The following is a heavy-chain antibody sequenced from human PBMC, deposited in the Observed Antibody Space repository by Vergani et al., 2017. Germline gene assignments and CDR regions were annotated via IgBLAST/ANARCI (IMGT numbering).Heavy chain of an antibody. CDR1: GGSFCGYY. CDR2: INHSGST. J-gene: IGHJ6*03. Sequence: QVQLQQWGAGLLKPSETLSLTCAVYGGSFCGYYWSWIRQPPGKGLEWIGEINHSGSTNYNPSLKSRVTISVDTSKNQFSLKLSSVTAADTAVYYCAREVAARRYYYYYMDVWGKGTTVTVSS. CDR3: AREVAARRYYYYYMDV. D-gene: IGHD6-6*01. V-gene: IGHV4-34*01.